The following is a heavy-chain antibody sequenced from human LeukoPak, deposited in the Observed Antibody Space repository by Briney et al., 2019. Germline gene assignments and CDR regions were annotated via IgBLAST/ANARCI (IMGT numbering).Heavy chain of an antibody. CDR3: ARDSDSVYPPPKFDP. J-gene: IGHJ5*02. Sequence: ASVKVSCKASGYTFTRSGISWLRQAPGQGLEWMGWINHNGKTNIVQKFQGRVTMTTDTSTTTAFMEVRSLRSDDTAVYYCARDSDSVYPPPKFDPWGQGTLVTVSS. CDR1: GYTFTRSG. CDR2: INHNGKT. V-gene: IGHV1-18*01. D-gene: IGHD5/OR15-5a*01.